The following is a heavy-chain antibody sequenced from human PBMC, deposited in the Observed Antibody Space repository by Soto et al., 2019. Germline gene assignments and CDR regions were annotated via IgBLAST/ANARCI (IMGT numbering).Heavy chain of an antibody. D-gene: IGHD3-10*01. CDR2: IKSKTDGGTT. V-gene: IGHV3-15*01. CDR1: GFTFSNAW. CDR3: TTELLLWFGELSRFDY. Sequence: EVQLVESGGGLVKPGGSLRLSFAASGFTFSNAWMSWVRQAPGKGLEWVGRIKSKTDGGTTDYAAPVKGRFTISRDDSKNTLYLQMNSLKTEDTAVYYCTTELLLWFGELSRFDYWGQGTLVTVSS. J-gene: IGHJ4*02.